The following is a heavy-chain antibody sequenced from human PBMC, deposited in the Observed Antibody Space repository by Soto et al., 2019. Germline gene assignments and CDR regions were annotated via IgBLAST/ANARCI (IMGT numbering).Heavy chain of an antibody. V-gene: IGHV1-18*01. Sequence: PGQGLQWMGWISPYNGNTDYGQKFQGRVTMTTDTSSSTAYMELRSLRSDDTAIYYCPRPLDLYYCGMDVSGQGTTATV. CDR2: ISPYNGNT. CDR3: PRPLDLYYCGMDV. J-gene: IGHJ6*02.